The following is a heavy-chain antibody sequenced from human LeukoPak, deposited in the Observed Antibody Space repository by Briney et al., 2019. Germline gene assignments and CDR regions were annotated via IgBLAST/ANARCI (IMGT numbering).Heavy chain of an antibody. Sequence: GWSLRLSCAASGFTFSSYGMHWVRQAPGKGLEWVAVISYDGSNKYYADSVKGRFTISRDNSKNTLYLQMNSLRAEDTAVYYCAKGPIAVAGFFDYWGQGTLVTVSS. J-gene: IGHJ4*02. D-gene: IGHD6-19*01. V-gene: IGHV3-30*18. CDR2: ISYDGSNK. CDR1: GFTFSSYG. CDR3: AKGPIAVAGFFDY.